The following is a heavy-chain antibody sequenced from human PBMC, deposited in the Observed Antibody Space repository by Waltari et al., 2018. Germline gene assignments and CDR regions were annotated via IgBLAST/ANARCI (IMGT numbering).Heavy chain of an antibody. CDR1: GYTFTGYQ. J-gene: IGHJ4*02. V-gene: IGHV1-2*02. CDR3: ARDLVVGSGDY. D-gene: IGHD1-26*01. Sequence: QVHLVQSGAEVKKPGASVKVSCKASGYTFTGYQIHWVRQAPGQGLEWMGWINPNSGGTNYAQNFQGRGTITRDTSIRTAYMELSRLRSDDTAMYYCARDLVVGSGDYWGQGTLVTVSS. CDR2: INPNSGGT.